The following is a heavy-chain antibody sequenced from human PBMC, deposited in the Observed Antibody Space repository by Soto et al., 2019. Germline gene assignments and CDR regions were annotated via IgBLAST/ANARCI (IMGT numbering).Heavy chain of an antibody. CDR1: GFTFSSYW. CDR3: ARDGSFIAAAGINWFDP. CDR2: INSDGSST. Sequence: GGSLRLSCAASGFTFSSYWMHWVRQAPGKGLVWVSRINSDGSSTSYADSVKGRFTISRDNAKNTLYLQMNSLRAEDTAVYYCARDGSFIAAAGINWFDPWGQGTLVTVSS. D-gene: IGHD6-13*01. J-gene: IGHJ5*02. V-gene: IGHV3-74*01.